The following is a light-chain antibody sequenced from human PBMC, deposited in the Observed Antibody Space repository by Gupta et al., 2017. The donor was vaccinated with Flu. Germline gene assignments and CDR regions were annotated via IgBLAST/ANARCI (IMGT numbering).Light chain of an antibody. CDR3: QQRSKWPLA. V-gene: IGKV3-11*01. J-gene: IGKJ4*01. CDR1: ESVGIY. Sequence: ATLSCKVSESVGIYFGWYRQKPGQAPRLLISYASNMATGIPPRFSGSGSGTDFTLTINSLEPEYFGVYFCQQRSKWPLAFGGMTRVEIK. CDR2: YAS.